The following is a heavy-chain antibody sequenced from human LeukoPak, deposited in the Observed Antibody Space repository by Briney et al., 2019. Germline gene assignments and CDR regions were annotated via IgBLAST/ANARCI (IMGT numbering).Heavy chain of an antibody. CDR3: AKGRAAMVAAFDY. CDR1: GFTFSSYA. V-gene: IGHV3-30*02. CDR2: IRYDGSNK. Sequence: GGSLRLSCAASGFTFSSYAMHWVRQAPGKGLEWVAFIRYDGSNKYYADSVKGRFTISRDNSKNTLYLQMNSLRAEDTAVYYCAKGRAAMVAAFDYWGQGTLVTVSS. D-gene: IGHD5-18*01. J-gene: IGHJ4*02.